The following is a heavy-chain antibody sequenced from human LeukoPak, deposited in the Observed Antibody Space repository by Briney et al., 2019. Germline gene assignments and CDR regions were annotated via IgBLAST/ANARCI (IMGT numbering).Heavy chain of an antibody. CDR1: GGTFSSYA. CDR2: IIPIFGTA. V-gene: IGHV1-69*13. Sequence: SVKVSCKASGGTFSSYAISWVRQAPGQGLEWMGGIIPIFGTANYAQKFQGRVTITADESTSTAYMELSSLRSEDTAVYYCAVETGTGDYYFDYWGQGTLVTVSS. CDR3: AVETGTGDYYFDY. J-gene: IGHJ4*02. D-gene: IGHD7-27*01.